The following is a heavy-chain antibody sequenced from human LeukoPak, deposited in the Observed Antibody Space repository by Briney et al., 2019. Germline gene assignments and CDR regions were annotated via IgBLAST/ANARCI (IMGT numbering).Heavy chain of an antibody. V-gene: IGHV4-39*01. D-gene: IGHD3-16*01. Sequence: SETLSLTCTVSGGSISNRSYYWGWIRQPPGKGLEWIGKISDSGNTYYSPSLRSRVTISIDTSKNQFSLKLSSVTATDTAVYYCARGEKVLDYFAYWGQGTLVPVSS. J-gene: IGHJ4*02. CDR1: GGSISNRSYY. CDR3: ARGEKVLDYFAY. CDR2: ISDSGNT.